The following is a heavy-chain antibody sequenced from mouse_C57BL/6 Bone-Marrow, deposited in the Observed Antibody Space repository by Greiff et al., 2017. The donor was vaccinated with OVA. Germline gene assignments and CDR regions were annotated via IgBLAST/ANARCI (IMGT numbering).Heavy chain of an antibody. CDR1: GFTIKDYY. J-gene: IGHJ4*01. CDR3: AYCCSGSSYVGAMDY. D-gene: IGHD1-1*01. Sequence: EVQLQQSGAELVKPGASVKLSCTASGFTIKDYYMHWVKQRPEQGLEWIGRIDPEDGDTKYAPKFQGKATITADNSSNTAYLQLSSLTSGDTADYSGAYCCSGSSYVGAMDYWGQGTTVTVSS. V-gene: IGHV14-2*01. CDR2: IDPEDGDT.